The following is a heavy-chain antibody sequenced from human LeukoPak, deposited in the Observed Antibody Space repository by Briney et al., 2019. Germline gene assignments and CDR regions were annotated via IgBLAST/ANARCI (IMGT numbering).Heavy chain of an antibody. D-gene: IGHD6-6*01. J-gene: IGHJ6*03. Sequence: SETLSLTCPVSGGSISSSSYYWGWIRQPPGKGLEWIGSIYYSGSTYYNPSLKSRVTISVDTSKNQFSLKLSSVTAADTAVYYCASLGGIAARPENGVGYYYYMDVWGKGTTVTVCS. CDR3: ASLGGIAARPENGVGYYYYMDV. CDR1: GGSISSSSYY. V-gene: IGHV4-39*01. CDR2: IYYSGST.